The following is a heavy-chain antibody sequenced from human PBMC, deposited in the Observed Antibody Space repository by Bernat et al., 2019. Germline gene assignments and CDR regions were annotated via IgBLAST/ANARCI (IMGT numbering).Heavy chain of an antibody. CDR2: IRTNTDGGTT. V-gene: IGHV3-15*01. CDR1: GFPFNIAW. D-gene: IGHD4-17*01. CDR3: TTAYYYGAHDY. J-gene: IGHJ4*02. Sequence: EVQLVESGGGSVKPGGSLRLSCAASGFPFNIAWMSWVRQAPGKGLEWVGLIRTNTDGGTTDFAAPVKGRFTISRDDSKNTIFLQMNSLKTEDTAVYYCTTAYYYGAHDYWGQGTLVTVSS.